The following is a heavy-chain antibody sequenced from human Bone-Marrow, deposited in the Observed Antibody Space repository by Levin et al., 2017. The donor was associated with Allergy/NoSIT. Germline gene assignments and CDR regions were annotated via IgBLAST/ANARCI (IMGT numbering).Heavy chain of an antibody. Sequence: QSGGSLRLSCAASGFTFSNEWMNWVRQAPGKGLEWVANIKFDGSEKNYVDSVRGRFSISRDNAKNSLYLQMNSLRAEDTAVYYCAKSNWFDPWGQGTLVTVSS. CDR2: IKFDGSEK. CDR1: GFTFSNEW. CDR3: AKSNWFDP. V-gene: IGHV3-7*01. J-gene: IGHJ5*02.